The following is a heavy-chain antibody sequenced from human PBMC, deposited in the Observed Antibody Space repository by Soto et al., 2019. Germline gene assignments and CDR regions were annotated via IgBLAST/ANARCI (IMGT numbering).Heavy chain of an antibody. CDR1: GGSISSGGYY. CDR3: ARDPDYGGTIPGWYFDL. CDR2: IYYSGST. Sequence: QVQLQESGPGLVKPSQTLSLTCTVSGGSISSGGYYWSWIRQHPGKGLEWIGYIYYSGSTYYNPSLKSRVAISVDTSKNQFSLKLSSVTAADTAVYYCARDPDYGGTIPGWYFDLWGRGTLVTVSS. J-gene: IGHJ2*01. D-gene: IGHD4-17*01. V-gene: IGHV4-31*03.